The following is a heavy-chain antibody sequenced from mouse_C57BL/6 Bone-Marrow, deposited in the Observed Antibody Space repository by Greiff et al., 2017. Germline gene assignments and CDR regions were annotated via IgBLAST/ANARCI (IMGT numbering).Heavy chain of an antibody. CDR2: IRNKANGYTT. CDR3: VGHRDFGG. V-gene: IGHV7-4*01. CDR1: GFTFTGYY. J-gene: IGHJ1*03. D-gene: IGHD3-1*01. Sequence: EVMLVESGGGLVQPGASLRLSCAASGFTFTGYYMSWVRQPPGKAPEWFALIRNKANGYTTEYTASFKGRFTISRDTCQNILYLQKNTLRAEDSATYYCVGHRDFGGWGTGTTVTAAS.